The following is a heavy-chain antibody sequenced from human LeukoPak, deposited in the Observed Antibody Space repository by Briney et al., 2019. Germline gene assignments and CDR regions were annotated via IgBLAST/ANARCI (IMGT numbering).Heavy chain of an antibody. CDR3: ARGVIGGRPVYYYYMDV. CDR1: GFTFSSYT. V-gene: IGHV3-21*01. J-gene: IGHJ6*03. CDR2: ISAVSTYT. Sequence: GGSLRLSCAASGFTFSSYTIHWVRQAPGKGLEWVSSISAVSTYTYYADSVKGRFTISRDNVEKSAYLELSGLTLHDTAIYYCARGVIGGRPVYYYYMDVWGKGTTVTVSS. D-gene: IGHD6-6*01.